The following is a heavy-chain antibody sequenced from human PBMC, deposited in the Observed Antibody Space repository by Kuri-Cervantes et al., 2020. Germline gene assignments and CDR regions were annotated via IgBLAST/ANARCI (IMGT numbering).Heavy chain of an antibody. Sequence: SLQITCAASGFTFDDYAMHWVRQDPGKGLEWVSGISWNSGRIGYAGSVKGRFTISRDNAKNSLFRQMNSLRAEDTALYYCAKGGYTTEYALDVWGQGTMVTVSS. V-gene: IGHV3-9*01. CDR3: AKGGYTTEYALDV. J-gene: IGHJ3*01. CDR2: ISWNSGRI. CDR1: GFTFDDYA. D-gene: IGHD2-8*02.